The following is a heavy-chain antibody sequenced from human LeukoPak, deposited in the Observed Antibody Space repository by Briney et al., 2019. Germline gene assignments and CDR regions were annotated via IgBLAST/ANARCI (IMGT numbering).Heavy chain of an antibody. CDR3: ARSRNWNFLFFDYYYYGMDV. V-gene: IGHV1-46*01. D-gene: IGHD1-1*01. Sequence: ASVKVSCKASGYTFTSNYIHWVRQAPGQGLEWMGMIYPRDGSTSYAQKFQGRVTVTRDTSTSTVHMELSGLRSKDTAVYYCARSRNWNFLFFDYYYYGMDVWGQGTTVTVSS. CDR2: IYPRDGST. J-gene: IGHJ6*02. CDR1: GYTFTSNY.